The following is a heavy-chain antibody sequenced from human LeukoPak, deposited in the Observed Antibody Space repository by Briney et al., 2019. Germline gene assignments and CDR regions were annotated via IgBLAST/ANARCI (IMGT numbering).Heavy chain of an antibody. CDR1: GGSISSSYYC. J-gene: IGHJ4*02. CDR3: ARLGCSSASCYPGN. V-gene: IGHV4-39*01. D-gene: IGHD2-2*01. Sequence: PSETLSLTCTVSGGSISSSYYCWGWVRQPPGKGLEWIGSLYYSGWSTYYNPSLKSRVTISVDTSKNQFSLKLNSVTAADTAVYYCARLGCSSASCYPGNWGQGTLVTVSS. CDR2: LYYSGWST.